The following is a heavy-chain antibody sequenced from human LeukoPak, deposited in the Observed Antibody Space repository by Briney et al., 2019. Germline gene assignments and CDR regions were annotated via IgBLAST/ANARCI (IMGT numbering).Heavy chain of an antibody. Sequence: GGSLRLSCAASGFTVSSNYMSWVRQAPGKGLEWVSVIYSSGSTYYADSVKGRFTISRDNSKNTLYLQMNSLRAEDTAVYYCARVRGDYPYYFDYWGQGTLVTVSS. V-gene: IGHV3-53*01. D-gene: IGHD4-17*01. J-gene: IGHJ4*02. CDR2: IYSSGST. CDR1: GFTVSSNY. CDR3: ARVRGDYPYYFDY.